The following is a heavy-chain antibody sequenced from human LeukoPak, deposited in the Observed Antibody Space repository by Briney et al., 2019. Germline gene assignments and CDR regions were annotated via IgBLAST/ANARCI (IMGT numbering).Heavy chain of an antibody. CDR2: ISSSGSTI. CDR1: GFTFSSYS. Sequence: PGGSLRLSCAASGFTFSSYSMNWVRQAPGKGLEWVSSISSSGSTIYYADSVKGRFTISRDNAKNSLYLQMNSLRADDTAVYYCARTGDWEYFFDCWGQGTLVTVSS. D-gene: IGHD7-27*01. J-gene: IGHJ4*02. CDR3: ARTGDWEYFFDC. V-gene: IGHV3-48*04.